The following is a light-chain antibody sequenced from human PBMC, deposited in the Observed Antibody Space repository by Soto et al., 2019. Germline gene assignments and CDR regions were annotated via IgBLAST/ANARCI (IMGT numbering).Light chain of an antibody. CDR3: CSNAGGSTYV. CDR2: EAS. CDR1: SSDVGSHKL. Sequence: QSVLTQPASVSGSPGQSITISCTGTSSDVGSHKLVSWYQQYPGEAPKLIIFEASKRPSGVSNRFSGSKSGSTASLTISGLQAEDEADYYCCSNAGGSTYVFGTGTKV. V-gene: IGLV2-23*01. J-gene: IGLJ1*01.